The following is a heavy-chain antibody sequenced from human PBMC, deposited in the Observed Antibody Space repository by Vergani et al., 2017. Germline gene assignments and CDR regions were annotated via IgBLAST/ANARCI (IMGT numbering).Heavy chain of an antibody. V-gene: IGHV3-30-3*01. Sequence: QVQLVESGGGVVQPGRSLRLSCAASGFTFSSYPMHWVRQAPGKGLEWVAVISYDGSNKYYADSVKGRFTISRDNSKNTLFLQMNSLRPEDTAVYYCARDTVTGSRYFDYWGQGTLVTVSS. CDR2: ISYDGSNK. CDR3: ARDTVTGSRYFDY. CDR1: GFTFSSYP. J-gene: IGHJ4*02. D-gene: IGHD6-19*01.